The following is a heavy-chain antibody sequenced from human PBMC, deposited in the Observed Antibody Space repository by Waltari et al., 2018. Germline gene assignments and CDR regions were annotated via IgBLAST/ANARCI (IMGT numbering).Heavy chain of an antibody. CDR3: ARVTVVARVSDVFDV. D-gene: IGHD6-6*01. J-gene: IGHJ3*01. CDR1: GFTVSDTY. Sequence: EVQVVESGGDLIQPGGSLRLSCAASGFTVSDTYMTWVRQAPGKGLDGGATIFVTGNTHYADSVRGRFTSSRDSSRNSVYLQMDNLRAEDTATYYCARVTVVARVSDVFDVWGQGTMITVSS. V-gene: IGHV3-53*01. CDR2: IFVTGNT.